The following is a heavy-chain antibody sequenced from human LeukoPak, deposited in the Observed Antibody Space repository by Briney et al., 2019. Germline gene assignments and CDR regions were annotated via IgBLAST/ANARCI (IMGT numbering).Heavy chain of an antibody. CDR3: AYTGPLRYFVD. D-gene: IGHD3-9*01. CDR1: GGTFSSYA. J-gene: IGHJ4*02. CDR2: IIPIFGTA. V-gene: IGHV1-69*06. Sequence: SVKVSCKASGGTFSSYAISWVRQAPGQGPEWMGGIIPIFGTANYAQKFQGRVTITADKSTSTAYMELSSLRSEDTAVYYCAYTGPLRYFVDWGQGTLVTVSS.